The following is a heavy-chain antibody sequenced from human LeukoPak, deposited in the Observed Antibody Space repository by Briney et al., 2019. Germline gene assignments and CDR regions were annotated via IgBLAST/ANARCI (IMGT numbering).Heavy chain of an antibody. CDR3: ARDFVVNYGWGAFDI. CDR1: GFTFTSFG. V-gene: IGHV3-23*01. J-gene: IGHJ3*02. CDR2: ISGSGGST. D-gene: IGHD3-10*01. Sequence: GGSLRLSCAASGFTFTSFGMSWVRQAPGKGLEWVSTISGSGGSTYYADSVKGRFTISRGISKNTLYLQMNSLRAEDTALYYCARDFVVNYGWGAFDIWGQGTMVTVSS.